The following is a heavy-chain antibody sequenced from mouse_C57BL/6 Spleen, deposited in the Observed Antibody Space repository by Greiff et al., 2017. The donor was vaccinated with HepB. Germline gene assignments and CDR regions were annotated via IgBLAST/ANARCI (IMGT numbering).Heavy chain of an antibody. CDR1: GYTFTSYW. CDR2: IHPNSGST. V-gene: IGHV1-64*01. J-gene: IGHJ3*01. Sequence: QVQLQQPGAELVKPGASVKLSCKASGYTFTSYWMHWVKQRPGQGLEWIGLIHPNSGSTNYNEKFKSKATLTVDKSSTTAYMQLSSLTSEDSAVYYGARPAYYRTTREIFFAYWGQGTLVTVSA. D-gene: IGHD2-12*01. CDR3: ARPAYYRTTREIFFAY.